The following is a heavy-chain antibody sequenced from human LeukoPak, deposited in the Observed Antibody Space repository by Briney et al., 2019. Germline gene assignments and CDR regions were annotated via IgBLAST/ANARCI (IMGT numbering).Heavy chain of an antibody. CDR2: IGGRGVST. Sequence: GGSLRLSCAASGFTFSNYAMSWVRQAPGKGLEWVSSIGGRGVSTNYADSVKGRFTISRDNAKNSLYLQMNSLKDGDTAVYYCATSGTYRFDYWGQGTLVTVSS. D-gene: IGHD1-26*01. CDR1: GFTFSNYA. CDR3: ATSGTYRFDY. J-gene: IGHJ4*02. V-gene: IGHV3-23*01.